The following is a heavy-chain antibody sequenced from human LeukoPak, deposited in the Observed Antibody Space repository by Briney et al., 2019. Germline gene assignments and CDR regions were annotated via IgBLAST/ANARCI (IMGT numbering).Heavy chain of an antibody. V-gene: IGHV3-23*01. Sequence: GGSLRLSCAASGFTFSSYAMSWVRQARGKGLAWVSAISGSGGSTYYADSVKGRFTISRDNSKNTLYLQMNSLRAEDTAVYYCAKDYYEEGAFDIWGQGTMVTVSS. CDR3: AKDYYEEGAFDI. J-gene: IGHJ3*02. CDR1: GFTFSSYA. CDR2: ISGSGGST. D-gene: IGHD3-22*01.